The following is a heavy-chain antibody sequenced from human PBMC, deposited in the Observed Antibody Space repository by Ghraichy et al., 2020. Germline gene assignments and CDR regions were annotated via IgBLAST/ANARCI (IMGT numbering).Heavy chain of an antibody. Sequence: GGSLRLSGVGSGFTRSNDGMNWVRQSPGKGLEWVSYITSRSRSIFYADSVKGRFTVSRDNAKNSLSLQMNSLRDEDTAIYYCARASMVVRFYYYDGMDVWGQGTTVTVSS. J-gene: IGHJ6*02. CDR1: GFTRSNDG. CDR2: ITSRSRSI. CDR3: ARASMVVRFYYYDGMDV. V-gene: IGHV3-48*02. D-gene: IGHD2-15*01.